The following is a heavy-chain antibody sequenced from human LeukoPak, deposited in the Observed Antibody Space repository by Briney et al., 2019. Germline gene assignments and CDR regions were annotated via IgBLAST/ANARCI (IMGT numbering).Heavy chain of an antibody. Sequence: ASVKVSCKASGYTFTSYGISWVRQAPGQGLQWLGWISAGSGNTKSSQKFQARVTITRDTSASTVYMQLSSLTSEDTAVYYCARGSVAGLLDYWGQGTVVIVSS. CDR3: ARGSVAGLLDY. D-gene: IGHD6-19*01. CDR1: GYTFTSYG. CDR2: ISAGSGNT. V-gene: IGHV1-18*01. J-gene: IGHJ4*02.